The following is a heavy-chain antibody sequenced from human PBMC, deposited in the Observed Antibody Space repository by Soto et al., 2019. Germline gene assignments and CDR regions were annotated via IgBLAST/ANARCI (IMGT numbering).Heavy chain of an antibody. CDR3: SRWLRRGYSYGHRSDYFDY. CDR2: INHSGST. D-gene: IGHD5-18*01. Sequence: PSETLSLTCAVYGGSFSGYYWSWIRQPPKKEQERIGEINHSGSTNYNPSLKSRVTISVDTSKNQFSLKLSSVTAADTAVYYCSRWLRRGYSYGHRSDYFDYWGQGTLVTVSS. CDR1: GGSFSGYY. J-gene: IGHJ4*02. V-gene: IGHV4-34*01.